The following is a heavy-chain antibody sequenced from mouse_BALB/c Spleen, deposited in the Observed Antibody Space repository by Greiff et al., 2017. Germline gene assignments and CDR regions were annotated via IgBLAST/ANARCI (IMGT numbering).Heavy chain of an antibody. D-gene: IGHD1-2*01. J-gene: IGHJ2*01. CDR1: GFTFSSFG. Sequence: EVKVVESGGGLVQPGGSRKLSCAASGFTFSSFGMHWVRQAPEKGLEWVAYISSGSSTIYYADTVKGRFTISRDNPKNTLFLQMTSLRSEDTAMYYCARGGYSFDYWGQGTTLTVSS. V-gene: IGHV5-17*02. CDR3: ARGGYSFDY. CDR2: ISSGSSTI.